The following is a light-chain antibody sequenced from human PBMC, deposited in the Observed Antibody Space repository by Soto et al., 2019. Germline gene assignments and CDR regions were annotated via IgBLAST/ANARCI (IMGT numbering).Light chain of an antibody. J-gene: IGLJ3*02. CDR2: YDD. V-gene: IGLV1-36*01. CDR3: ASWDDTLSGVV. CDR1: SSNIGNNA. Sequence: QSVLTQPPSVSGAPGQRVTIFCSGSSSNIGNNAVNWYQQLPGKPPSALIYYDDLLPSGVSKRFSGSKSGTSVSLAISGLQSDDEGDYYCASWDDTLSGVVFGGGTKLTVL.